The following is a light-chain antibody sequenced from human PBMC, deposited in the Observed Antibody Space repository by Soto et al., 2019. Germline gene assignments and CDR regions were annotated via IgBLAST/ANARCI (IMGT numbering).Light chain of an antibody. CDR2: DTS. J-gene: IGKJ1*01. CDR3: QEYIQWPPGM. CDR1: QFVSSR. Sequence: DIVVTQSPATLSASPGERVTLSCRASQFVSSRLAWYQRRPGRVPRLLIYDTSTRAPGISARFSGSGSGTEFTLPISSLQSKDFAVYDCQEYIQWPPGMFGPGPTVDIK. V-gene: IGKV3-15*01.